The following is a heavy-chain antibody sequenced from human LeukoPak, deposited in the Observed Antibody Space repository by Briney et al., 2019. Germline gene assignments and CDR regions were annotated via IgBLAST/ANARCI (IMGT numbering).Heavy chain of an antibody. J-gene: IGHJ3*02. Sequence: ASVKVSCKASGYTFTGYYMHWVRQAPGQGLEWMGWINPNSGGTNYAQKFQGWVTMTRDTSISTAYMELSRLRSDDTAVYYCAREMGRREYYYASSSSDDAFAIWGQATMVTASS. CDR3: AREMGRREYYYASSSSDDAFAI. V-gene: IGHV1-2*04. CDR1: GYTFTGYY. CDR2: INPNSGGT. D-gene: IGHD3-22*01.